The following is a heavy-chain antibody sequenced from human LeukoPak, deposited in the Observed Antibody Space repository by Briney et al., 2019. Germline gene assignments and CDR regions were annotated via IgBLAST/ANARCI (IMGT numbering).Heavy chain of an antibody. CDR2: IKSDESTT. V-gene: IGHV3-74*01. Sequence: GGSLRLSCVASGFTFSSYWMHWVRQAPGKGLVWVSRIKSDESTTSYADSVKGRFTISRDNAKNTLYLQMNSLRAEDTAVYYCAPYSGSKHTPYYRGQGTLVTVSS. CDR3: APYSGSKHTPYY. J-gene: IGHJ4*02. D-gene: IGHD1-26*01. CDR1: GFTFSSYW.